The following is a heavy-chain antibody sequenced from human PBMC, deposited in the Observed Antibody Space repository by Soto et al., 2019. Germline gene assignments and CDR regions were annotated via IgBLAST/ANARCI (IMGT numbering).Heavy chain of an antibody. D-gene: IGHD3-16*01. CDR2: IYYSGST. V-gene: IGHV4-59*08. J-gene: IGHJ5*02. CDR3: ARLGKTASWFDP. Sequence: QVQLQESGPGLVKPSETLSLTCTVSGGSISSYYWSWIRQPPGKGLEWIGYIYYSGSTNYNPSLKGRVTISVDTSKNQFPLKLSSVTAADTAVYYCARLGKTASWFDPWGQGTLVTVSS. CDR1: GGSISSYY.